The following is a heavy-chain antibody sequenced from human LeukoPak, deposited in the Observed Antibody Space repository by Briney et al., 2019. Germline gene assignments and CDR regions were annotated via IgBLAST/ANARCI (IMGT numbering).Heavy chain of an antibody. V-gene: IGHV3-23*01. CDR2: IFNSGDAS. J-gene: IGHJ4*02. Sequence: GGSLRLSCVASGFTFSNYAMNWVRQAPGKGLEWLSSIFNSGDASYYADSVKGRFTISRDNSKNTLFLQMNSLRPEDTAVYYCAKDRLRAENYWVQGTLVTVSS. CDR3: AKDRLRAENY. D-gene: IGHD5-24*01. CDR1: GFTFSNYA.